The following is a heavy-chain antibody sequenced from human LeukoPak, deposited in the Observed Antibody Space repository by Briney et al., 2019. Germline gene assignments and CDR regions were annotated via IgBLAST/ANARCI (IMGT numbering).Heavy chain of an antibody. Sequence: GGSLRLSRAASGFIFSKYAMGGVRQAPGKGREWVSSIDGPSDSIYYADSVKGRFTISRDDAKNSVYLQMNSLRAEDTGIYYCARLGLEVGGPNWFDPWGQGTLVTVSS. V-gene: IGHV3-21*06. D-gene: IGHD1-1*01. J-gene: IGHJ5*02. CDR3: ARLGLEVGGPNWFDP. CDR1: GFIFSKYA. CDR2: IDGPSDSI.